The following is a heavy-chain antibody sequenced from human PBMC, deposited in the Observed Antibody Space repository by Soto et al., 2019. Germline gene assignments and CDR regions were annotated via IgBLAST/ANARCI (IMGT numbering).Heavy chain of an antibody. CDR3: ARARFCTSTSCYHYFDF. CDR2: IYNNGRT. D-gene: IGHD2-2*01. V-gene: IGHV4-59*01. J-gene: IGHJ4*02. CDR1: GGSISGSS. Sequence: SETLSLTCTVSGGSISGSSWSWIRQPPGRGLEWIGYIYNNGRTDYNPSLKSRVTISVDTSKNHFSLKLSSVTPADTAVYYCARARFCTSTSCYHYFDFWGQGTLVTVS.